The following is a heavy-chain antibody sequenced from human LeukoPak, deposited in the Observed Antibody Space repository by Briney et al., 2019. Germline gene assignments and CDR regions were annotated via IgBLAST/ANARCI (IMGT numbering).Heavy chain of an antibody. J-gene: IGHJ5*02. V-gene: IGHV3-74*01. CDR2: INRDGGGA. CDR1: GITFGNNW. Sequence: GGALRLSCAASGITFGNNWMHWVRQGPGKGLVWISRINRDGGGAIYADSVKGRFTVSRDNATNTLYLQMNSLRAEDTAVYYCARDVPHNWFDTWGQGTLVTVSS. CDR3: ARDVPHNWFDT.